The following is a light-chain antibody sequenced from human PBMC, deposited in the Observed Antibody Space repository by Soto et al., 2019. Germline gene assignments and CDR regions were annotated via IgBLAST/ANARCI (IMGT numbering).Light chain of an antibody. CDR2: TAS. CDR3: QKGDSFPLT. CDR1: QGVGTW. V-gene: IGKV1-12*01. Sequence: DIQMTQSPSSVSASVGDRVTITCRASQGVGTWLAWYQQKPGEAPRFLIYTASTLHSGVPSRFSGSGSETDFTLTITSLQPEDFATYYCQKGDSFPLTFGGGTQVEIK. J-gene: IGKJ4*01.